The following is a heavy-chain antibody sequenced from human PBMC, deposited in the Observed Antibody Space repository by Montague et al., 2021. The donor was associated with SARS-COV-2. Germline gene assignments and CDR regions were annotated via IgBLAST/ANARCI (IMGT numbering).Heavy chain of an antibody. CDR2: IDWDDDK. CDR1: GFSLSTSGMC. J-gene: IGHJ4*02. D-gene: IGHD3-9*01. V-gene: IGHV2-70*01. CDR3: ARIRDYDILTGSYSGFDY. Sequence: PALRKPTQTLTLTCTFSGFSLSTSGMCVSWIRQPPGKALEWLALIDWDDDKYYSTSLKTRLTISKDTSKNQVVLTMTNMDPVDTAAYYCARIRDYDILTGSYSGFDYWGQGTLVTVSS.